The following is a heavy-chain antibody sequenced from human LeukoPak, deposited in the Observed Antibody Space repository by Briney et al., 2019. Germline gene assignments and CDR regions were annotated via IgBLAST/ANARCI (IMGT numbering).Heavy chain of an antibody. CDR2: IIPIVGTP. CDR3: ARDSLYGVVDY. D-gene: IGHD4-17*01. Sequence: SVKVSCKASGGTFTSSAISWVRQAPGHSLEGMVGIIPIVGTPNYAQKFQGRVTITADESRSTAYIELSSLRSEDTAVYYCARDSLYGVVDYWGQGTLVTVSS. CDR1: GGTFTSSA. J-gene: IGHJ4*02. V-gene: IGHV1-69*13.